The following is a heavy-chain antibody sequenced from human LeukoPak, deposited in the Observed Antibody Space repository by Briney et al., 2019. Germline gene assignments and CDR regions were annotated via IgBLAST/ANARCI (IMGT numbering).Heavy chain of an antibody. CDR2: IYHSGST. D-gene: IGHD5-18*01. V-gene: IGHV4-4*02. CDR3: ARGADSYGYSAFDY. J-gene: IGHJ3*01. Sequence: SETLSLTCAVSGGSISSSNWWSWVRQPPGKGLEWIGEIYHSGSTNYNSSLKSRVTISVDKSKNQFSLKLSSVTAADTAVYYCARGADSYGYSAFDYWGQGTMVTVSS. CDR1: GGSISSSNW.